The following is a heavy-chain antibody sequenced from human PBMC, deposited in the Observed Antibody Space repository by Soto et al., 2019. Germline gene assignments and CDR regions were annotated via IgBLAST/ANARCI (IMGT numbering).Heavy chain of an antibody. CDR2: ISHDGSNK. V-gene: IGHV3-30*03. CDR1: GFTFSSYG. D-gene: IGHD6-6*01. Sequence: GGSLRLSCAASGFTFSSYGMHWVRQAPGKGLEWVAVISHDGSNKYFADSVKGRFTISRDNSQNTLYLQMNSLRAEDTVVYYCARQYSSSPNPPYYYYGMDVWGQGTTVTVSS. CDR3: ARQYSSSPNPPYYYYGMDV. J-gene: IGHJ6*02.